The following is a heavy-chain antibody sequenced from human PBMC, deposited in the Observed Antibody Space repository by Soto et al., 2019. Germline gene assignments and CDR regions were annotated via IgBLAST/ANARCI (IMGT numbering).Heavy chain of an antibody. CDR1: GFTFRSYS. CDR2: LSGPTTTI. V-gene: IGHV3-48*01. CDR3: VGSRLLEWVSFDY. Sequence: EVQLVESGGGLVQPGGSLRLSCAASGFTFRSYSMNWVRQAPGKGRAWLSYLSGPTTTIYYADSVKGRFTISRDNARNSLYLQMSNLRAEDSAVYYCVGSRLLEWVSFDYWGPGTLVTVSS. J-gene: IGHJ4*02. D-gene: IGHD3-3*01.